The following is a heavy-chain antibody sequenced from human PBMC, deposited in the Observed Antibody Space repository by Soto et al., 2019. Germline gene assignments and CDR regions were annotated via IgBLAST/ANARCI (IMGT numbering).Heavy chain of an antibody. J-gene: IGHJ3*01. CDR3: AYSTGWYRHDV. V-gene: IGHV4-4*02. Sequence: QVQLQASGPGLEKPSGTLSLTCAVSGDSISNSRWWTWVRQPPGKGLEWIGDIFHSGDTNYNPSLKSRVFISVDKSQNQFSLKVSSVTAADTAVYYCAYSTGWYRHDVWGQGTLVTVSS. CDR1: GDSISNSRW. CDR2: IFHSGDT. D-gene: IGHD6-19*01.